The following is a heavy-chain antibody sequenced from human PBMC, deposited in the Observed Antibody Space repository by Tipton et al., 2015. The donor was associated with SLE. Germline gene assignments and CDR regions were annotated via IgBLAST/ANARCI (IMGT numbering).Heavy chain of an antibody. CDR3: ARTVRREMATGPAFDI. CDR1: GGSISSSSYY. CDR2: IYYSGST. Sequence: TLSLTCTVSGGSISSSSYYWGWIRQPPGKGLEWIGSIYYSGSTYYNPSLKSRVTISVDTSKNQFSLKLSSVTAADTAVYYCARTVRREMATGPAFDIWGQGTMVTVSS. J-gene: IGHJ3*02. V-gene: IGHV4-39*07. D-gene: IGHD5-24*01.